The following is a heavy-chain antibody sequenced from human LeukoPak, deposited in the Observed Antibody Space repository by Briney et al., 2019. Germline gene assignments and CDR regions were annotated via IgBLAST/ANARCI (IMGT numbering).Heavy chain of an antibody. CDR2: ISYDGSNK. CDR3: AGTYYYDSSGYDY. V-gene: IGHV3-30*03. D-gene: IGHD3-22*01. CDR1: GSTFSSYG. J-gene: IGHJ4*02. Sequence: GRSLRLSCAASGSTFSSYGMHWVRQAPGKGLEWVAVISYDGSNKYYADSVKGRFTISRDNSKNTLYLQMNSLRAEDTAVYYCAGTYYYDSSGYDYWGQGTLVTVSS.